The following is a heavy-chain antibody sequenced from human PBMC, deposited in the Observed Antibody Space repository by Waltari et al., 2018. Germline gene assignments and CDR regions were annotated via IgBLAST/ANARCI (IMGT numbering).Heavy chain of an antibody. D-gene: IGHD1-26*01. CDR2: INPNSGGT. V-gene: IGHV1-2*04. CDR3: ARGATSPNYWYFDL. Sequence: QVQLVQSGAEVKKPGASVKVSCKASGYTFTGSYMHWLRQAPVQGLEWMGWINPNSGGTNDAQKVQGWVTMTRDTSISTAYMELSRLRSDDTAVYYCARGATSPNYWYFDLWGRGTLVTVSS. J-gene: IGHJ2*01. CDR1: GYTFTGSY.